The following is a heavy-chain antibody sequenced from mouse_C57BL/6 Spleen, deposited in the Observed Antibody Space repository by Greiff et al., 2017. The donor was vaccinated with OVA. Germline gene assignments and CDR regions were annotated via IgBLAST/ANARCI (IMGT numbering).Heavy chain of an antibody. CDR2: ISSGGCYT. J-gene: IGHJ4*01. CDR3: ARQPVTTKRTAVVAPCAKDY. V-gene: IGHV5-6*01. CDR1: GFTFSSYG. D-gene: IGHD1-1*01. Sequence: EVKLVESGGDLVKPGGSLKLSCAASGFTFSSYGMSWVRQTPDKRLAWVATISSGGCYTSYPDSVKGRFPFSRDNAKNTLYLQMSNLKSEDTAMYYLARQPVTTKRTAVVAPCAKDYWGQGTSVTVSS.